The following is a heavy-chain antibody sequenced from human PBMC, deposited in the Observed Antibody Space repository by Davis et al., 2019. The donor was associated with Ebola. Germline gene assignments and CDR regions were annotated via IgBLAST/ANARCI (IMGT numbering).Heavy chain of an antibody. J-gene: IGHJ3*01. CDR1: GFTFRSHS. V-gene: IGHV3-21*01. CDR2: ISGSGFYM. D-gene: IGHD6-19*01. Sequence: GESLKISCAASGFTFRSHSMTWARQAPCQALDWVSSISGSGFYMYYADSVKGRFTISRDNAKNSLYLQLNSLRAEDTAVYYCAGGKDSSGWYGDDAFDFWGQGTMVTVSS. CDR3: AGGKDSSGWYGDDAFDF.